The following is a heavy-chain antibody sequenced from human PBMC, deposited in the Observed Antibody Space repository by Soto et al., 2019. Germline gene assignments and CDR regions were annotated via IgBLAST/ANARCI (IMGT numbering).Heavy chain of an antibody. J-gene: IGHJ4*02. Sequence: PGGSLRLSCAASGFTFSSYSMNWVRQAPGKGLEGVSYISSSSSTIYYADSVKGRFTISRDNAKNSLYLQMNSLRAEDTAVYYCASPRAYSSGWRFDYWGQGTLVTVSS. CDR3: ASPRAYSSGWRFDY. CDR1: GFTFSSYS. V-gene: IGHV3-48*01. CDR2: ISSSSSTI. D-gene: IGHD6-19*01.